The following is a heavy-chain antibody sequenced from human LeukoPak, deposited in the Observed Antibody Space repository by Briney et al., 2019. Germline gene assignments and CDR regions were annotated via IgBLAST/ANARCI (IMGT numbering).Heavy chain of an antibody. CDR2: IKQDGSEK. D-gene: IGHD6-6*01. V-gene: IGHV3-7*03. CDR1: GFTFSSYW. J-gene: IGHJ4*02. Sequence: GGSLRLSCAASGFTFSSYWMSWVRQAPGKGLEWVANIKQDGSEKYYVVSVEGRFTISRDNAKNSLLLQMNSLRAEDTAVYYCAREVRGQLVRDYFDYWGQGTLVTVSS. CDR3: AREVRGQLVRDYFDY.